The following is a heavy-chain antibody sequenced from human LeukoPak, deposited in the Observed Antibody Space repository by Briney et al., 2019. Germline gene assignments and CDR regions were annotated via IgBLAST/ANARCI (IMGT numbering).Heavy chain of an antibody. CDR2: INLSGST. J-gene: IGHJ4*02. D-gene: IGHD3-10*01. CDR3: AXXXXXXXXXTMVRGLTNPHNYFDY. CDR1: GGSFSGYY. Sequence: SETLSLTCAVYGGSFSGYYWSWIRQPPGKGLEWIGEINLSGSTNYNPSLKSRLTISIDTSKNQFSLKLSSVTAADTAIYYCAXXXXXXXXXTMVRGLTNPHNYFDYWGQGTLVTVSS. V-gene: IGHV4-34*01.